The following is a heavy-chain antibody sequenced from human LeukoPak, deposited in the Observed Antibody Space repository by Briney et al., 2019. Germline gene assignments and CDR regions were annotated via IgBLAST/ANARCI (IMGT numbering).Heavy chain of an antibody. CDR1: GFTFSSYS. CDR2: ISSSSSYI. D-gene: IGHD2-2*02. V-gene: IGHV3-21*01. J-gene: IGHJ3*02. CDR3: ARGIYCSSTSCYRPNVAFDI. Sequence: GGSLRLSCAPSGFTFSSYSMNWVRQAPGKGLEWVSSISSSSSYIYYADSVKGRFTISRDNAKNSLYLQMNSLRAEDTAVYYCARGIYCSSTSCYRPNVAFDIWGQGTMVTVSS.